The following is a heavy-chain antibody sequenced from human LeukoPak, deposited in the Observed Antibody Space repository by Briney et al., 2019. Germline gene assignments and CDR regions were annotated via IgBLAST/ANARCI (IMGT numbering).Heavy chain of an antibody. CDR3: ARKPGGDYGGNLDY. CDR1: GYTFTSYD. CDR2: MNPNSGNT. V-gene: IGHV1-8*03. J-gene: IGHJ4*02. Sequence: ASVKVSCKASGYTFTSYDINWVRQATGQGLEWMGWMNPNSGNTGYAQKFQGRVTITRNTSISTAYMELSSLRSEDTAVYYCARKPGGDYGGNLDYWGQGTLVTVSS. D-gene: IGHD4-23*01.